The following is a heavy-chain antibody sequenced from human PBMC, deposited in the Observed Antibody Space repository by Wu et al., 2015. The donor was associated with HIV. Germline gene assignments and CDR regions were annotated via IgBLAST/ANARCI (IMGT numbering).Heavy chain of an antibody. CDR2: INPNSGGT. J-gene: IGHJ4*02. D-gene: IGHD3-3*01. CDR1: GYTFTNYY. Sequence: QVQLVQSGAEVKKPGASVNVSCKASGYTFTNYYMHWVRQAPGQGLEWMGWINPNSGGTNYAQKFQGRVTMTRDTSISTAYMELSRLRSDDTAVYYCARDPTTIFGVVTYYFDYWGQGTLVTVSS. V-gene: IGHV1-2*02. CDR3: ARDPTTIFGVVTYYFDY.